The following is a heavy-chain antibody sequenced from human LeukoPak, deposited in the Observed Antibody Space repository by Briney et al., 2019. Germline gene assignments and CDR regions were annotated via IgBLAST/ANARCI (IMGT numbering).Heavy chain of an antibody. CDR1: GGSISSYY. Sequence: SETLSLTCTVSGGSISSYYWSWIRQPPGKGLEWIGYIYYSGSTNHNPSLKSRVTISVDTSKNQFSLKLSSVTAADTAVYYCARGYYYGSGSYYRALSDYGMDVWGQGTTVTVSS. V-gene: IGHV4-59*01. D-gene: IGHD3-10*01. CDR3: ARGYYYGSGSYYRALSDYGMDV. J-gene: IGHJ6*02. CDR2: IYYSGST.